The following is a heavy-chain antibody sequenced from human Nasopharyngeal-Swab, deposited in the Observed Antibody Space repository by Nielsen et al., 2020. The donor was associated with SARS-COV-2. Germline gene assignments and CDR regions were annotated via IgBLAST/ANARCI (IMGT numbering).Heavy chain of an antibody. CDR1: GFTFSRYA. Sequence: GESLKISCTASGFTFSRYAIHWVRQAPGKGLEWVAVMSYDGNREYYADSVKGRFTISRDNSKNTLYLQMNSLRAEDTAVYFCARGSAVGPTKSAHAYWGQGTLVAVYS. CDR3: ARGSAVGPTKSAHAY. V-gene: IGHV3-30-3*01. CDR2: MSYDGNRE. J-gene: IGHJ4*02. D-gene: IGHD1-26*01.